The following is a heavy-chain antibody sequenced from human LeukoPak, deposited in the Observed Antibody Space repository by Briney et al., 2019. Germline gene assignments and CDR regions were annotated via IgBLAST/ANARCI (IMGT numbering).Heavy chain of an antibody. Sequence: GGSLRLSCEASGFTLSTYWMNWVRQVPGKGLDWVANINPDGSGKRYVDSVKGRFTIARDNADNSLSLQMNSLRAEDTAVYYCASWGAGGNSWGQRTLVTVSS. CDR1: GFTLSTYW. D-gene: IGHD3-16*01. CDR2: INPDGSGK. J-gene: IGHJ4*02. V-gene: IGHV3-7*01. CDR3: ASWGAGGNS.